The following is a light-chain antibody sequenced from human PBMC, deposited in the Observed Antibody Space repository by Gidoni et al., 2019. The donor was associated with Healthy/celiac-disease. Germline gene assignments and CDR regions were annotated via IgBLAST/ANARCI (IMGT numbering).Light chain of an antibody. V-gene: IGLV1-44*01. CDR1: SSNIGSNT. Sequence: QSVLTQPPSASGTPGQRVTISCSGSSSNIGSNTVNWYQQLPGTAPKLLIYSNNQRPSGVPARFSGSKSGTSASLAISGLQSEDEADYYCAAWDDSLNGPGVVFGGGTKLXV. CDR2: SNN. J-gene: IGLJ2*01. CDR3: AAWDDSLNGPGVV.